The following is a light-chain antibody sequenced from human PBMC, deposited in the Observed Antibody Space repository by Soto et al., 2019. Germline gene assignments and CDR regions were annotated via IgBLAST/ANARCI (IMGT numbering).Light chain of an antibody. V-gene: IGLV2-14*01. CDR3: SSYTSRSTLV. J-gene: IGLJ1*01. CDR2: EVS. CDR1: SRDVGGYNY. Sequence: QSPLRQPASVSGAPGHSITISCTGTSRDVGGYNYVSWYQQHPGKAPKLMIYEVSNRPSGVSNRFSGSKSGNTASLTISGLQAEEEADYYCSSYTSRSTLVFGTGTKVTVL.